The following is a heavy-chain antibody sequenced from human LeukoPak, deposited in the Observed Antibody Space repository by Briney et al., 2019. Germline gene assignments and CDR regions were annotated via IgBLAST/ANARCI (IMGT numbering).Heavy chain of an antibody. Sequence: GASVKVSCKASGYTFTGYYMHWERQAPGQGLEWMGWMNPNSGNTGYAQKFQGRVTITRNTSISTAYMELSSLRSEDTAVYYCARGFQSGSFREYYFDYWGQGTLVTVSS. CDR2: MNPNSGNT. V-gene: IGHV1-8*03. D-gene: IGHD1-26*01. CDR3: ARGFQSGSFREYYFDY. J-gene: IGHJ4*02. CDR1: GYTFTGYY.